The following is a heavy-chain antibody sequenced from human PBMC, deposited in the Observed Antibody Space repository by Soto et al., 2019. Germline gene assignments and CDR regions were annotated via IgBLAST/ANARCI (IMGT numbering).Heavy chain of an antibody. CDR3: ARVFNEYSSSSASYYYYGMDV. V-gene: IGHV1-46*01. CDR1: GYTFTSYY. Sequence: ASVKVSCKASGYTFTSYYMHWVRQAPGQGLEWMVIINPSGGSTSYAQKFQGRVTMTRDTSTSTVYMELSSLRSEDTAVYYCARVFNEYSSSSASYYYYGMDVWGQGTTVTVSS. D-gene: IGHD6-6*01. CDR2: INPSGGST. J-gene: IGHJ6*02.